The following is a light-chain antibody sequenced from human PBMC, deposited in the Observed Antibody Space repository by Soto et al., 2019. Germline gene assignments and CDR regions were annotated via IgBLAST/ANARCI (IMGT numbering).Light chain of an antibody. Sequence: QSALTQPPSASGSPGQSVAISCIGTSSDIGGYNYVSWYQQHPGKAPKLIIYEVNKRPSGVPDRFSGSKSGNTASLTVSGLQAEDEADYYCCSFAASGVFGGGTKLTVL. CDR3: CSFAASGV. V-gene: IGLV2-8*01. CDR1: SSDIGGYNY. J-gene: IGLJ3*02. CDR2: EVN.